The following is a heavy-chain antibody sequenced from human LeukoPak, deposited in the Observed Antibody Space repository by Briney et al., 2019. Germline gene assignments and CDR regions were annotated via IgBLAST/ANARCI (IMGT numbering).Heavy chain of an antibody. J-gene: IGHJ4*02. V-gene: IGHV3-30-3*01. CDR1: GFTFSSYA. D-gene: IGHD1-26*01. CDR2: ISYDGSNK. Sequence: GGSLRLSCAASGFTFSSYAMHWVRQAPGKGLEWVAVISYDGSNKYYADSVKGRFTISRDNSKNTLYLQMNSLRAEDTAVYYCAKDYSGFSSGYYFDYWGQGTLVTVSS. CDR3: AKDYSGFSSGYYFDY.